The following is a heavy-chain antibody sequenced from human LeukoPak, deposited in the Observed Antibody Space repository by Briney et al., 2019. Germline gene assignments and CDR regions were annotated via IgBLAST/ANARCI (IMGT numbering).Heavy chain of an antibody. Sequence: PSETLSLTCTVSGGSISSYYWSWIRQPAGKGLEWIGRIYTSGSTNYNPSLKSRVTMSVDTSKNRFSLKLSSVTAADTAVYYCAREVWQQLVRVIDYWGQGTLVTVSS. CDR2: IYTSGST. V-gene: IGHV4-4*07. CDR3: AREVWQQLVRVIDY. D-gene: IGHD6-13*01. CDR1: GGSISSYY. J-gene: IGHJ4*02.